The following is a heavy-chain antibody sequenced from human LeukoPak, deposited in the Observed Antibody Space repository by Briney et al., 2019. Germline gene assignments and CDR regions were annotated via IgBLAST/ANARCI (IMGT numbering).Heavy chain of an antibody. D-gene: IGHD6-6*01. V-gene: IGHV4-34*01. CDR2: INHSGST. J-gene: IGHJ4*02. CDR1: GGSFSGSY. CDR3: ARGLKSSIAARRGDLKDY. Sequence: SETLSLTCAVYGGSFSGSYWSWIPPPPGKRLEWIGEINHSGSTNYNPSLKSRVTISVDTSKDQFSLKLSSVTAADTAVYYCARGLKSSIAARRGDLKDYWGQGTLVTVSS.